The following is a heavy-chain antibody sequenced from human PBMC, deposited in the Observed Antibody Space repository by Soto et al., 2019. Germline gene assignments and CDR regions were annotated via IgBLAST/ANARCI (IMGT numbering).Heavy chain of an antibody. CDR2: INPNSGGT. Sequence: ASVKVSCKASGYTFTGYYMHWVRQAPGQGLEWMGWINPNSGGTNYAQKFQGRVTMTRDTSISTAYMELSRLRSDDTAVYYCASTSNPQWLLPLPIDYCGQGTLLTLSS. V-gene: IGHV1-2*02. J-gene: IGHJ4*02. CDR1: GYTFTGYY. D-gene: IGHD6-19*01. CDR3: ASTSNPQWLLPLPIDY.